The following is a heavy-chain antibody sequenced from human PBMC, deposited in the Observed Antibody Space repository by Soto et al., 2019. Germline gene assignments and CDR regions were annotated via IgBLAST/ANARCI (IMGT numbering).Heavy chain of an antibody. D-gene: IGHD2-2*01. V-gene: IGHV3-13*01. CDR1: GFTFSSYD. CDR3: ARTLGYCSSTSCPSGMDV. Sequence: GGSLRLSCAASGFTFSSYDMHWVRQATGKGLEWVSAIGTAGDTYYPGSVKGRFTISRENAKNSLYLQMNSLRAGDTAVYYCARTLGYCSSTSCPSGMDVWGKGTTVTVSS. J-gene: IGHJ6*03. CDR2: IGTAGDT.